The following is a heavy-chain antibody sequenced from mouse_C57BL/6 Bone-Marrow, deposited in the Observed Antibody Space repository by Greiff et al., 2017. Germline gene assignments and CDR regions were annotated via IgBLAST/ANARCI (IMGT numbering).Heavy chain of an antibody. D-gene: IGHD2-3*01. J-gene: IGHJ3*01. CDR1: GFNIKDDY. Sequence: EVQLQQSGAELVRPGASVKLSCTASGFNIKDDYMHWVKQRPEQGLEWIGWIDPENGDTEYASKFQGKATITADTSSNTAYLQISSLTSEDTAFYYCARYDGYYEGWFAYWGQGTLVTVSA. V-gene: IGHV14-4*01. CDR2: IDPENGDT. CDR3: ARYDGYYEGWFAY.